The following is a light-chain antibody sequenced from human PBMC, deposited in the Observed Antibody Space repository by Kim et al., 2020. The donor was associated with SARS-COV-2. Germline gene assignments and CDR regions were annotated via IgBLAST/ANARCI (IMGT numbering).Light chain of an antibody. CDR2: RDS. CDR1: KLGHKN. V-gene: IGLV3-1*01. CDR3: QVWDSSTYV. J-gene: IGLJ1*01. Sequence: SVSPGQTASITCSGDKLGHKNVCWYQQKPGQPPVLVIYRDSNRPSGIPERFSGTNSGNTATLTISRAQAGDEADYYCQVWDSSTYVFGTGTKVTVL.